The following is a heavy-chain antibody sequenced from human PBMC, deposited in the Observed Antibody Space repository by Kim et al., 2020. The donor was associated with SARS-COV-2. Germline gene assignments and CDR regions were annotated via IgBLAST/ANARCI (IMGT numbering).Heavy chain of an antibody. V-gene: IGHV1-2*06. J-gene: IGHJ5*02. CDR1: GYTFTDFY. CDR2: INPNSGGT. CDR3: ARWGRPTGTKWFGYGWP. D-gene: IGHD1-1*01. Sequence: ASVKVSCKASGYTFTDFYVHWVRQAPGQGLEWMGRINPNSGGTNYSQKFQGRVTITRDTSINKAYIVLSSLISDDTAVYFCARWGRPTGTKWFGYGWPWGQGSLVTVPS.